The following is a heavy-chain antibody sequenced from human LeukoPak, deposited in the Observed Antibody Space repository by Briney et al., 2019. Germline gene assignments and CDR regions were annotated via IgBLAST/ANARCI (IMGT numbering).Heavy chain of an antibody. CDR1: GGSISSHY. Sequence: PSETLSLTCTVSGGSISSHYWNWIRQPPGKGLEWIGYIYYSGTTNYNPSLKSRVTISVDTSKNQFSLKLSSVTAADTAVYYCARVSLYDSSGYQYYFDYWGQGTLVTVSS. D-gene: IGHD3-22*01. CDR3: ARVSLYDSSGYQYYFDY. CDR2: IYYSGTT. J-gene: IGHJ4*02. V-gene: IGHV4-59*11.